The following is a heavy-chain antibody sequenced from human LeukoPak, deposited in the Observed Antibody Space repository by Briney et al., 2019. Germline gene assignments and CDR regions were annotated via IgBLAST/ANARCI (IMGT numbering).Heavy chain of an antibody. J-gene: IGHJ4*02. D-gene: IGHD3-10*01. V-gene: IGHV3-30*14. CDR3: ARGRAIYGWASAHLDY. Sequence: PGRSLRLSCATSGFTFSSFSIHWVRQAPGKGLEWVSVISSDGNTKYYADSVRGRFTISRDNAENTVYLQVNGLRIEDTAVYYCARGRAIYGWASAHLDYWGQGTLVT. CDR1: GFTFSSFS. CDR2: ISSDGNTK.